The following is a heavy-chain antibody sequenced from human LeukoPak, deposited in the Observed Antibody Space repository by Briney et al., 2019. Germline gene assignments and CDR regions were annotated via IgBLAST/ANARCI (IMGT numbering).Heavy chain of an antibody. Sequence: AETLSLTCAVSGDSISNYYWSWIRQPPGKGLEWVGYISYSGSTTYNPSLKSRASTSVDTSTNQIPLRLSYVTAADKAGDYCAILGTGSSWGQGTLVTVSS. J-gene: IGHJ5*02. V-gene: IGHV4-59*12. CDR1: GDSISNYY. D-gene: IGHD3-10*01. CDR2: ISYSGST. CDR3: AILGTGSS.